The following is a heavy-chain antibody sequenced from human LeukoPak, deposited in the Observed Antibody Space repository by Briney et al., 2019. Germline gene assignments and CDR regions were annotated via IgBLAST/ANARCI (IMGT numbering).Heavy chain of an antibody. J-gene: IGHJ4*02. CDR1: GFTFSSYS. D-gene: IGHD3-10*01. V-gene: IGHV3-21*01. CDR2: ISSSSSYI. CDR3: ARDYYGSGSFDY. Sequence: SGGSPRLSCAASGFTFSSYSMNWVRQAPGKGLEWVSSISSSSSYIYYADSVKGRFTISRDNAKNSLYLQMNSLRAEDTAVYYCARDYYGSGSFDYWGQGTLVTVSS.